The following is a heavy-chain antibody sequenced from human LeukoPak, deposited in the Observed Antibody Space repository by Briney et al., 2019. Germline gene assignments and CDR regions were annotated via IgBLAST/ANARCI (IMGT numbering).Heavy chain of an antibody. Sequence: PSETLSLTCAVYVGSFNDNYWTWLRQPPGKGLEWIGEINHSGSTNYNPSLRGRVAMSVELSKNQFSLNLTSVTAADTAVYYCARGRRKFCTGSHCYYYYYYMDVWGTGTPVTVSS. CDR2: INHSGST. J-gene: IGHJ6*03. CDR3: ARGRRKFCTGSHCYYYYYYMDV. V-gene: IGHV4-34*01. CDR1: VGSFNDNY. D-gene: IGHD2-8*02.